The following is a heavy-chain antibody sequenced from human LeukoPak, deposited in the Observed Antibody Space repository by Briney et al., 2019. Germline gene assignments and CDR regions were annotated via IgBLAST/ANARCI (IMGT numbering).Heavy chain of an antibody. D-gene: IGHD6-13*01. CDR1: GGSFSGYY. V-gene: IGHV4-34*01. Sequence: SETLSLTCAVYGGSFSGYYWSWIRQPPGKGLEWIGEINHSGSTNYNPSLKSRVTISVDTSKNQFSLKLSSVTAADTAMYYCARLVGSSWYHEVLFGRDYWGQGTLVTVSS. CDR3: ARLVGSSWYHEVLFGRDY. J-gene: IGHJ4*02. CDR2: INHSGST.